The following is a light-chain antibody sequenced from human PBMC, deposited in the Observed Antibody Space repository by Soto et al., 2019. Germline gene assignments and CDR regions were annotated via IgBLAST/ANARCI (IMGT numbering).Light chain of an antibody. CDR1: SSDAGCYNY. V-gene: IGLV2-11*01. J-gene: IGLJ1*01. CDR3: CSNAGSYPFV. CDR2: DVD. Sequence: QSVLTQPRPVSGSPGQSVTISCTRTSSDAGCYNYVSWYQHHTGKAPKLMIYDVDKRPSGVPGRFSGSKSGNTASLTISGLQAEDEADYYCCSNAGSYPFVFGTGTKVTVL.